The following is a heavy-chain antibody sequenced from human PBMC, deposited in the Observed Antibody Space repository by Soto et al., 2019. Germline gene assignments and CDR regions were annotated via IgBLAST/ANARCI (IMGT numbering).Heavy chain of an antibody. D-gene: IGHD4-17*01. CDR3: ARDGNGDFDPLHWFDP. V-gene: IGHV3-33*01. CDR2: IWYDGSNK. CDR1: GFTFSSYG. J-gene: IGHJ5*02. Sequence: QVQLVESGGGVVQPGRSLRLSCAASGFTFSSYGMHWVRQAPGKGLEWVAVIWYDGSNKYYADSVKGRFTISRDNSKNTLNLQMNGLRAEDTAVYYCARDGNGDFDPLHWFDPWGQGTLVTVSS.